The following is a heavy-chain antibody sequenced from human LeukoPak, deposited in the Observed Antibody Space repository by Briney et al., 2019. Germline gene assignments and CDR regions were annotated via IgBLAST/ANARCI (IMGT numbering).Heavy chain of an antibody. CDR2: IWYDGSNK. Sequence: GGSLRLSCAASGFTSSSYGMHWVRQAPGKGLEWVAVIWYDGSNKYYADSVKGRFTISRDNSKNTLYLQMNSLRAEDTAVYYCAKEQYSSGWYNFDYWGQGTLVTVSS. J-gene: IGHJ4*02. V-gene: IGHV3-33*06. CDR1: GFTSSSYG. D-gene: IGHD6-19*01. CDR3: AKEQYSSGWYNFDY.